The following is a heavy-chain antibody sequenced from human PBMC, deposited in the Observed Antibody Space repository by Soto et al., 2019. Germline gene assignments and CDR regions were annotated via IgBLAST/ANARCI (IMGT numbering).Heavy chain of an antibody. V-gene: IGHV1-18*01. CDR2: ISAYNGNT. D-gene: IGHD2-15*01. CDR3: ARESGTPLAPRLRHVHYGMDV. CDR1: GYTFTSYG. Sequence: ASVKVSCKASGYTFTSYGISWVRQAPGQGLEWMGWISAYNGNTNYAQKLQGRVTMTTDTSTSTAYMELRSLRSDDTAVYYCARESGTPLAPRLRHVHYGMDVWGQGTTVTVAS. J-gene: IGHJ6*02.